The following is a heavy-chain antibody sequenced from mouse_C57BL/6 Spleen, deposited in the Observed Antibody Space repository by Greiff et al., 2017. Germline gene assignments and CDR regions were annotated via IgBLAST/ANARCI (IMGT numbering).Heavy chain of an antibody. V-gene: IGHV1-52*01. J-gene: IGHJ3*01. CDR3: ARWNYDYSWFAY. CDR2: IDPSDSET. Sequence: QVQLKQPGAELVRPGSSVKLSCKASGYTFTSYWMHWVKQRPIQGLEWIGNIDPSDSETHYNQKFKDKATLTVDKSSSTAYMQLSSLTSEDSAVYYCARWNYDYSWFAYWGQGTLVTVSA. D-gene: IGHD2-4*01. CDR1: GYTFTSYW.